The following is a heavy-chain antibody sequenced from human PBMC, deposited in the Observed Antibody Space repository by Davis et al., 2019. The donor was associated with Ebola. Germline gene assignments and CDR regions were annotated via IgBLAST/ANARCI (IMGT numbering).Heavy chain of an antibody. Sequence: PGGSLRLSCAASGFTFSTYSMSWVRQAPGKGLEWVSSISSDSDYIYYADSAKGRFTISRDNAKNSLYLQMNSLRAEDTAVYYCARGSYVFDYWGQGTLVTVSS. CDR2: ISSDSDYI. V-gene: IGHV3-21*04. J-gene: IGHJ4*02. CDR3: ARGSYVFDY. CDR1: GFTFSTYS. D-gene: IGHD3-10*02.